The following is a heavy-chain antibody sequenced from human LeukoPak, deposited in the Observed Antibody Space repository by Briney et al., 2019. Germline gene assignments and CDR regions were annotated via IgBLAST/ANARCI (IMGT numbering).Heavy chain of an antibody. CDR2: ISSSGSTI. Sequence: GGSLRLSCAASGFIFGSYNMNWVRQAPGKGLEWVSYISSSGSTIYYADSVKGRFTISRDNAKNSLYLQMNSLRAEDTAVYYCAELGITMIGGVWGKGTTVTISS. CDR1: GFIFGSYN. J-gene: IGHJ6*04. V-gene: IGHV3-48*04. CDR3: AELGITMIGGV. D-gene: IGHD3-10*02.